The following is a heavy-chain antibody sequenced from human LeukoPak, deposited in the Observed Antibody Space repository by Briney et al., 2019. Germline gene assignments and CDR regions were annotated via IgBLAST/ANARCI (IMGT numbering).Heavy chain of an antibody. Sequence: PSETLSLTCTVSGGSVSSYYWSWVRQAPGEGLEWIAYVYNSGSTNYNPSLKSRVTISVDRSKNQFSLKMNSVTAADTAVYYCVRDWEGFNFDIWGQGTMVTVSS. D-gene: IGHD1-26*01. CDR2: VYNSGST. CDR3: VRDWEGFNFDI. J-gene: IGHJ3*02. CDR1: GGSVSSYY. V-gene: IGHV4-59*02.